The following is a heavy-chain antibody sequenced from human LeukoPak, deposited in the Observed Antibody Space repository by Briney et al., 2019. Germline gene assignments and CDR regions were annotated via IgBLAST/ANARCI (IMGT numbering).Heavy chain of an antibody. Sequence: SETLSLTCTVSGGSISSYYWSWIRQPPGKGLEWIGYIYYSGSTNYNPSLKSRVTISVETSKNLFSLQLSSVTAADTAVYYCARLGYSYGAIDYWGQGTLVTVSS. V-gene: IGHV4-59*08. CDR3: ARLGYSYGAIDY. CDR2: IYYSGST. J-gene: IGHJ4*02. D-gene: IGHD5-18*01. CDR1: GGSISSYY.